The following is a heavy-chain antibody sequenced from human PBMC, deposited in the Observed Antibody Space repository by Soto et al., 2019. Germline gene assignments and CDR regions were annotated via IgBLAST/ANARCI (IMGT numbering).Heavy chain of an antibody. D-gene: IGHD7-27*01. Sequence: GASVKVSCKASGYKFTTYGITWVRQAPGQGLEWLGGISTYNGNTDYAQNLQDRVTMTTETSTSTAYLEVRSLTSDDTAVYFCARGLGTNGLDVWGQGXTVTVYS. CDR1: GYKFTTYG. V-gene: IGHV1-18*04. CDR2: ISTYNGNT. J-gene: IGHJ6*02. CDR3: ARGLGTNGLDV.